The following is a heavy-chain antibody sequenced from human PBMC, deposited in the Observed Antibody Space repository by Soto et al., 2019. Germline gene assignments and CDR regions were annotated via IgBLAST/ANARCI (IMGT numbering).Heavy chain of an antibody. Sequence: GASVKVSCKASGYTFTSYAMHWVRQAPGQRLEWMGWINAGNGNTKYSQKFQGRVTITRDTSASTAYMELSSLRSEDTAVYYCARWVVDTAMVTFLPYYYYGMDVWGQGTTVTVS. J-gene: IGHJ6*02. CDR3: ARWVVDTAMVTFLPYYYYGMDV. CDR1: GYTFTSYA. V-gene: IGHV1-3*01. CDR2: INAGNGNT. D-gene: IGHD5-18*01.